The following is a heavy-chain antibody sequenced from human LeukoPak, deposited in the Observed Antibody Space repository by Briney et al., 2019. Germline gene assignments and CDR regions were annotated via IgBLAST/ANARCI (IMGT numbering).Heavy chain of an antibody. D-gene: IGHD3-10*01. J-gene: IGHJ4*02. V-gene: IGHV1-18*04. Sequence: ASVKVSCKASGYTFTSYYMHWVRQAPGQGLEWMGWISAYNGNTNYAQKLQGRVTMTTDTSTSTAYMELRSLRSDDTAVYYCARDFYGSGSYYNSHFDYWGQGTLVTVSS. CDR3: ARDFYGSGSYYNSHFDY. CDR1: GYTFTSYY. CDR2: ISAYNGNT.